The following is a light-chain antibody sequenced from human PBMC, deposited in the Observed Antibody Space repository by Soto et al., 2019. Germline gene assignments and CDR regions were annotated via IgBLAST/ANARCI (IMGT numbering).Light chain of an antibody. CDR1: SSNIGSNT. V-gene: IGLV1-44*01. Sequence: QSVLTQPLSVSASPGQRVTISCSGGSSNIGSNTVAWYQHLPGTAPPRLIFTAGQRPSGVPGRFSGSKSGTSASLAISGIQSEDEGDYYCSAWDNSLNGYVFGPGTKLTVL. J-gene: IGLJ1*01. CDR2: TAG. CDR3: SAWDNSLNGYV.